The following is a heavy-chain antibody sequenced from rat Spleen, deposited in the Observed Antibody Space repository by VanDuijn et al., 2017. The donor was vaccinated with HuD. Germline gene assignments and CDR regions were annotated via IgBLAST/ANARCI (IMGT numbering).Heavy chain of an antibody. D-gene: IGHD1-7*01. CDR3: ARDVGSTTGIDY. J-gene: IGHJ2*01. V-gene: IGHV2-6*01. CDR1: GFSLTSYS. Sequence: QVQLKESGPGLVQPSQTLSLTCTVSGFSLTSYSVSWVRQPPGKGLEWIAAISSGGSTYFNSVLKSRLSISRDTSKSQVFLKMNSLQTEDTATYYCARDVGSTTGIDYWGQGVMVTVSS. CDR2: ISSGGST.